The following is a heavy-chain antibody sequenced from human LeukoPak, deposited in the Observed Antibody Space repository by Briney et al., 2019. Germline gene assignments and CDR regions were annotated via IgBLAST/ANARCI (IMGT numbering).Heavy chain of an antibody. Sequence: GGSLRLSCAASGFSFSSYWMSWVRQAPGKGLEWVAVISYDGSNKYYADSVKGRFTISRDNSKNTLYLQMNSLRAEDTAVYYCARGGSYYDSSGDAFDIWGQGTMVTVSS. CDR1: GFSFSSYW. D-gene: IGHD3-22*01. CDR3: ARGGSYYDSSGDAFDI. V-gene: IGHV3-30*03. CDR2: ISYDGSNK. J-gene: IGHJ3*02.